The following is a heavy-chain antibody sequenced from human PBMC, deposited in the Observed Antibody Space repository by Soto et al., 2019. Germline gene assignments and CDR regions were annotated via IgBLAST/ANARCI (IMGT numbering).Heavy chain of an antibody. J-gene: IGHJ5*02. CDR1: GGSVSSGGYS. D-gene: IGHD2-8*01. V-gene: IGHV4-30-2*01. Sequence: QVQLQESGSRLVRPSQPLSLTCSVSGGSVSSGGYSWSWIRQAPGKGLELIGFISPSGRPAYNPSLKSRVSISVDTSKNQISLELSSVTAADTAVYYCTRGVLAWGPGTLVTVSS. CDR3: TRGVLA. CDR2: ISPSGRP.